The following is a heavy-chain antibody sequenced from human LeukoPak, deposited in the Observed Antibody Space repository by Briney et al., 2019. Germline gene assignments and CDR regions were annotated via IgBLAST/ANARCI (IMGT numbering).Heavy chain of an antibody. D-gene: IGHD3-9*01. V-gene: IGHV3-30*18. CDR1: GFTFSASF. CDR3: AKDQYYDILTGNYTASEYFRH. Sequence: GGSLTLPCAASGFTFSASFIHWVRQAPGKGLEWVAVISLDGSKKYYTDSVKGRFTISRDNSKNTLFLQMNSLRAEDTAVYYCAKDQYYDILTGNYTASEYFRHWGKVVIVTVSS. CDR2: ISLDGSKK. J-gene: IGHJ1*01.